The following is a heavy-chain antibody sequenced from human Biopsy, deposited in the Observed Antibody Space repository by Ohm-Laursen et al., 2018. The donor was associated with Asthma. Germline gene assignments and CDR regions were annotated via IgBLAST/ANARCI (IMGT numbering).Heavy chain of an antibody. CDR3: AHAQTSWNYYGSGNYLYHFDY. CDR2: IFWDDDK. Sequence: PTQTLTLTCTVSGFSLSTLGVGVGWFRQPPGKALEWLAHIFWDDDKRYSPPLKSRITISKDTSRNQVVLTMTNMDPVDTGTYFCAHAQTSWNYYGSGNYLYHFDYWGPGTLVTVSS. D-gene: IGHD3-10*01. CDR1: GFSLSTLGVG. V-gene: IGHV2-5*02. J-gene: IGHJ4*02.